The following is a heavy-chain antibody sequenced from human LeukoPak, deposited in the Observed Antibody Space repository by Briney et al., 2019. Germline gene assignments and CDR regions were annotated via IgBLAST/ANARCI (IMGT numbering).Heavy chain of an antibody. D-gene: IGHD2-2*01. V-gene: IGHV1-2*04. CDR3: ARGGVVVVPAAKYPFDY. CDR1: GYTFTVYY. CDR2: INPNSGGT. J-gene: IGHJ4*02. Sequence: ASVNVSCKAPGYTFTVYYMHWVRQAPGQGLEWMGWINPNSGGTNYAQKFQGWVTMTRDTSISTAYMELSRLRSDDTAVYYCARGGVVVVPAAKYPFDYWGQGTLVTVSS.